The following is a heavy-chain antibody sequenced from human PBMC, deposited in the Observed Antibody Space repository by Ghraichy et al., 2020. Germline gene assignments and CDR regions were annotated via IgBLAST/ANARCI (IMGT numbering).Heavy chain of an antibody. Sequence: SVKVSCKASGYTFTGYYMHWVRQAPGQGLEWMGWINPNSGGTNYAQKFQGRVTMTRDTSISTAYMELSRLRSDDTAVYYCARVVGGQWLAFDYWGQGTLVTVSS. V-gene: IGHV1-2*02. CDR2: INPNSGGT. D-gene: IGHD6-19*01. J-gene: IGHJ4*02. CDR1: GYTFTGYY. CDR3: ARVVGGQWLAFDY.